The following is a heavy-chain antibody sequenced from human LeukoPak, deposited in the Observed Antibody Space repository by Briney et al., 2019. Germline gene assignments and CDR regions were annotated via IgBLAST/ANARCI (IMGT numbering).Heavy chain of an antibody. CDR1: GFTFSSYW. Sequence: GGSLRLSCAASGFTFSSYWMHWVRQAPGKGLEWVSAISGSGGSTYYADSVKGRFTISRDNSKNTLYLQMNSLRAEDTAVYYCAKGGAVAGTIDYWGQGTLVTVSS. CDR3: AKGGAVAGTIDY. D-gene: IGHD6-19*01. CDR2: ISGSGGST. J-gene: IGHJ4*02. V-gene: IGHV3-23*01.